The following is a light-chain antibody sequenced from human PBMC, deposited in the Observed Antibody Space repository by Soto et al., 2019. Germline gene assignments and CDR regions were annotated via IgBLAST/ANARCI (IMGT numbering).Light chain of an antibody. CDR2: GAS. Sequence: ETVMTQSPATLSVSPGERATLSCSASQSISSDLAWYQQKPGQAPRLLIYGASTTATGIPGRFSGSGSGREITLTISSLQSEDFAVYYCQQYNNWPRTFGQGTKLEIK. CDR3: QQYNNWPRT. CDR1: QSISSD. V-gene: IGKV3-15*01. J-gene: IGKJ2*01.